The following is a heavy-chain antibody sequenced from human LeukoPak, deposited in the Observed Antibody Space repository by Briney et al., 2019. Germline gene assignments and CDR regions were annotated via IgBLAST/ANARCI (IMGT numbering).Heavy chain of an antibody. CDR2: ISASGGST. CDR1: GFTFSSYA. CDR3: AKGDPTVTTIDY. J-gene: IGHJ4*02. D-gene: IGHD4-17*01. V-gene: IGHV3-23*01. Sequence: QPGGSLRLSCSASGFTFSSYAISWVRQAPGKGLEWVSAISASGGSTYFADSVKGHFTISRDNSKNTLYLQMNSLRAEDTAVYYCAKGDPTVTTIDYWGQGTLVTVSS.